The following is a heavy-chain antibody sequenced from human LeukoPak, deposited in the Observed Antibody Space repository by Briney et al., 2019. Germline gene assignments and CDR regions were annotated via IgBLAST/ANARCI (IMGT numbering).Heavy chain of an antibody. V-gene: IGHV3-9*01. CDR1: GFTFDDYA. Sequence: PGRSLRLSCAASGFTFDDYAMHWVRQAPGKGLEGVSGISWNSGSIGYAESVKGRFTISRDNAKHSLYLQMNSLRAEDTALYYCAKDFLPHTVVTLSLDYWGQGTLVTVSS. CDR2: ISWNSGSI. CDR3: AKDFLPHTVVTLSLDY. J-gene: IGHJ4*02. D-gene: IGHD4-23*01.